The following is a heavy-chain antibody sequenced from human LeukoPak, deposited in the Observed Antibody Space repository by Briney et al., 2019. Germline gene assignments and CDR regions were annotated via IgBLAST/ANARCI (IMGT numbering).Heavy chain of an antibody. CDR3: ARGFTRKYDFWSGYPKAHYFDY. D-gene: IGHD3-3*01. J-gene: IGHJ4*02. CDR2: IYTSGST. V-gene: IGHV4-4*07. CDR1: GDSITSYY. Sequence: SETLSLICTVSGDSITSYYWSWIRQPAGKGLEWIGRIYTSGSTNYNPSLKSRVTISVDTSKNQFSLKLSSVTAADTAVYYCARGFTRKYDFWSGYPKAHYFDYWGQGTLVTVSS.